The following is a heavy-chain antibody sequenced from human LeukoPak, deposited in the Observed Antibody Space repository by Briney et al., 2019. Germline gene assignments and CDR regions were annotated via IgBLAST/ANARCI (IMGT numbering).Heavy chain of an antibody. Sequence: RGSLRLSCAASGFTFSSYSMNWVRQAPRKGLEWVAFIGSRTGNIYYADSVKGRFSISRDNAKDSVYLQMNSLRADDTAVYYCARETEPLDYGDSTNLDYWGQGTLVTVSS. J-gene: IGHJ4*02. CDR3: ARETEPLDYGDSTNLDY. CDR1: GFTFSSYS. CDR2: IGSRTGNI. D-gene: IGHD4/OR15-4a*01. V-gene: IGHV3-21*01.